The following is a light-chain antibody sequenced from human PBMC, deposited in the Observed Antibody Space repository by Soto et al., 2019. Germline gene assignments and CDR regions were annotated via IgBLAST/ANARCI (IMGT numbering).Light chain of an antibody. Sequence: QSVLTQPPSVSGAPGQRVTISCTGSSSNIGAIYDVHWYQQLPGTAPKLLIYGSSNRPSGVPDRFSGSKSGTSASLAITGLQAADEADYYCQSYDSSLSGVVFGGGTKLTVL. CDR2: GSS. V-gene: IGLV1-40*01. CDR1: SSNIGAIYD. J-gene: IGLJ2*01. CDR3: QSYDSSLSGVV.